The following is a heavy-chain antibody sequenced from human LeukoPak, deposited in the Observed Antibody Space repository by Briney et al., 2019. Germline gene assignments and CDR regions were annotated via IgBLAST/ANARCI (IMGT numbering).Heavy chain of an antibody. CDR1: GYTFTSNY. J-gene: IGHJ3*02. CDR2: INPNSGGT. Sequence: ASVKVSCKASGYTFTSNYIHWVRQAPGQGLEWMGRINPNSGGTNYAQKFQGRVTMTRDTSISTAYMELSRLRSDDTAVYYCLGRRARNDAFDIWGQGTMVTVSS. CDR3: LGRRARNDAFDI. V-gene: IGHV1-2*06. D-gene: IGHD5-24*01.